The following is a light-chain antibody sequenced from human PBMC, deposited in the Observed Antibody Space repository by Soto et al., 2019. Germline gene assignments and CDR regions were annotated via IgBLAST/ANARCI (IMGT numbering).Light chain of an antibody. CDR2: DVS. CDR3: SSYSSSGNYV. V-gene: IGLV2-14*01. Sequence: QSALTQSASVSGSPGQSITISCTGTSSDVGAYNYVSWYQQYPGKAPKLMIYDVSNWPSGISNRFSGSKSGNTASLTISGIQAEADADDYFSSYSSSGNYVFGAGTKVTVL. J-gene: IGLJ1*01. CDR1: SSDVGAYNY.